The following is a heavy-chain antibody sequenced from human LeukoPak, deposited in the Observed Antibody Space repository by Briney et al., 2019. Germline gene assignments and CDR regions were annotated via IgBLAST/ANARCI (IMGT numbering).Heavy chain of an antibody. CDR3: ARVRRKYSYVGYFDY. CDR1: GGTFSSYA. Sequence: ASVKVSCKASGGTFSSYAISWVRQAPGQGLEWMGGIIPIFGTANYAQKFQGRVTITADESTSTAYMGLSSLRSEDTAVYYCARVRRKYSYVGYFDYWGQGTLVTVSS. V-gene: IGHV1-69*13. CDR2: IIPIFGTA. J-gene: IGHJ4*02. D-gene: IGHD5-18*01.